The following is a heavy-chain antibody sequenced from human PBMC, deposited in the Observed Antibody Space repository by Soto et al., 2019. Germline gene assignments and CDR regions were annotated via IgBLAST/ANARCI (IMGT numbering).Heavy chain of an antibody. CDR1: GFTFTSSA. Sequence: SVKVSCKASGFTFTSSAMQWVRQARGQRLEWIGWVVVGSGNTNYAQKFQERVTITRDMSTSTAYMELSSLRSEDTAVYYCAASVVVVAAPSAFDIWGQGTMVTVSS. D-gene: IGHD2-15*01. CDR3: AASVVVVAAPSAFDI. CDR2: VVVGSGNT. J-gene: IGHJ3*02. V-gene: IGHV1-58*02.